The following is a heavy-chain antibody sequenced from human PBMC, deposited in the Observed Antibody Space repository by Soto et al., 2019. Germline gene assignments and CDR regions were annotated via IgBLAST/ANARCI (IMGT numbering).Heavy chain of an antibody. D-gene: IGHD3-3*01. V-gene: IGHV3-23*01. CDR2: ISGSGGST. Sequence: LRLSWAASGFTFSSYAMIWVRQAPGKGLEWVSAISGSGGSTYYAYSVKGRFTISRDNSKNTLYLQMNSLRAEDTAVYYCASETRNYDFWSGTSARDYWGQGTLVTVSS. J-gene: IGHJ4*02. CDR3: ASETRNYDFWSGTSARDY. CDR1: GFTFSSYA.